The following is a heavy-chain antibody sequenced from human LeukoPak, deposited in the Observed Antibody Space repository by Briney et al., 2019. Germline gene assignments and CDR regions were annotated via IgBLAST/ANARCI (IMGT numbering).Heavy chain of an antibody. D-gene: IGHD3/OR15-3a*01. V-gene: IGHV4-30-4*08. CDR1: GGSISSGDYY. CDR3: AREPRGDWLPVDY. CDR2: IYYSGST. Sequence: SETLSLTCTVSGGSISSGDYYWSWIRQPPGKGLEWIGYIYYSGSTYYNPSLKSRVTISVDTSKNQFSLKLSSVTAADTAVYYCAREPRGDWLPVDYWGQGTLVTVSS. J-gene: IGHJ4*02.